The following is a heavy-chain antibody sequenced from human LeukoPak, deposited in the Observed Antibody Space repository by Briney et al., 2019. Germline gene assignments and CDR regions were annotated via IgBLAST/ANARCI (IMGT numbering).Heavy chain of an antibody. V-gene: IGHV4-34*01. Sequence: PSETLSLTCAVYGGSFSGYYWSWIRQPPGKGLECIGEINHSGSTNYNPSLKSRVTVSVDTSKNQFSLKLSSVTAADTAVYYCARGSRIVNYDILTGQMYYFDYWGQGTLVTVSS. J-gene: IGHJ4*02. CDR3: ARGSRIVNYDILTGQMYYFDY. CDR1: GGSFSGYY. D-gene: IGHD3-9*01. CDR2: INHSGST.